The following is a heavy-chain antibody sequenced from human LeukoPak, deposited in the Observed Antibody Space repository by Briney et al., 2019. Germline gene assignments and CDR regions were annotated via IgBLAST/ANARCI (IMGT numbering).Heavy chain of an antibody. V-gene: IGHV4-39*01. CDR1: GGSISSTYFY. D-gene: IGHD5-18*01. Sequence: PSETLSLTCTVSGGSISSTYFYWGWIRQSPGKGLEWIGSINYSGRIYYNPSLKSRVTISVDTSKNQFSLRLSSVTAADTAVYYCARASPKYSYGSFDYWGQGTLVTVSS. CDR2: INYSGRI. J-gene: IGHJ4*02. CDR3: ARASPKYSYGSFDY.